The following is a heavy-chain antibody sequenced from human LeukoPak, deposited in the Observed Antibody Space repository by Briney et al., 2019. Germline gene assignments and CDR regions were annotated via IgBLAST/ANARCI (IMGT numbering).Heavy chain of an antibody. CDR3: ARATQYQLINWFDP. CDR2: IYYSGST. J-gene: IGHJ5*02. D-gene: IGHD2-2*01. V-gene: IGHV4-59*01. Sequence: PSETLSLTCTVSGGSISSYYWSWIRQPPGKGLEWIGYIYYSGSTNYNPSLKSRVTISVDTSENQFSLKLSSVTAADTAVYYCARATQYQLINWFDPWGQGTLVTVSS. CDR1: GGSISSYY.